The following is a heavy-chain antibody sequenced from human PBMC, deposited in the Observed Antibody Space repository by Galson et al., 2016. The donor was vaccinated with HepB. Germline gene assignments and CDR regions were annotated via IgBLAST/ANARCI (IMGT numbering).Heavy chain of an antibody. CDR1: GYTFTKYW. CDR3: ARDNSMMETSWWFDP. J-gene: IGHJ5*02. D-gene: IGHD3-22*01. V-gene: IGHV1-46*01. Sequence: SVKVSCKASGYTFTKYWMHWVRQAPRQGLEWMGVINPSGTSRGYAEKFQGRVTLTRDTSTGTDYMELSSLRSEDTAVYYCARDNSMMETSWWFDPWGQGTLVTVPS. CDR2: INPSGTSR.